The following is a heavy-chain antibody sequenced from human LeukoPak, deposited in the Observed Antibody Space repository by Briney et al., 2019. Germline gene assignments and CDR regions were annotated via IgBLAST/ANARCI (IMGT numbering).Heavy chain of an antibody. V-gene: IGHV1-69*05. Sequence: ASVKVCCKASGGTFSRYAISWVRQAPGQGLEWMGGIIPIFGTANYVQKFQGRVTITTDESTSTAYMELGSLRSEDTAVYYCARGSSWLGHGYYYYYYMDVWGKGTTVTVSS. J-gene: IGHJ6*03. CDR2: IIPIFGTA. D-gene: IGHD6-13*01. CDR3: ARGSSWLGHGYYYYYYMDV. CDR1: GGTFSRYA.